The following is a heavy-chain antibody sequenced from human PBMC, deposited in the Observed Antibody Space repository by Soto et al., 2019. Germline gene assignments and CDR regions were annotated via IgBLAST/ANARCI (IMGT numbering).Heavy chain of an antibody. CDR1: GFTFSYYA. Sequence: EVQLLESGGGSEQPGGSLRLSCAASGFTFSYYAMSWVRQAPGKGLEWVSSIRGSGGSTYYADSVKGRFTISRDNSKNTLYLQMNSLRAEDTAVYYCAREPNYYFDYWGQGALVTVSS. J-gene: IGHJ4*02. V-gene: IGHV3-23*01. CDR3: AREPNYYFDY. CDR2: IRGSGGST.